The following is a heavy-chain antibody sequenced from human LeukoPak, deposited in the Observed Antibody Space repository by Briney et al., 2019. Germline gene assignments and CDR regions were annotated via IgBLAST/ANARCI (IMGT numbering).Heavy chain of an antibody. J-gene: IGHJ6*02. V-gene: IGHV1-69*13. Sequence: ASVKVSCKASGGTFSSYAISWVRQAPGQGLEWMGGIIPIFGTANYAQKFQGRVTITADESTSTAYMELSSLRSEDTAVYYCASRYGDEYQSYYYYYYGMDVWGQGTTVTVSS. D-gene: IGHD4-17*01. CDR2: IIPIFGTA. CDR3: ASRYGDEYQSYYYYYYGMDV. CDR1: GGTFSSYA.